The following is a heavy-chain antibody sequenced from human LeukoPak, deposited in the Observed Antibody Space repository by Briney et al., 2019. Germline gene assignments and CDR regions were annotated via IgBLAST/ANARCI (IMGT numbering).Heavy chain of an antibody. CDR3: ASAPGYSRSRWYFDL. Sequence: SQTLSLTCAVSGGSISRGGYSWSWIRQPPGKGLEWIGYFYYSGSTNYNPSLKSRVTISVDTSKNQFSLKLSSVTAADTAVYYCASAPGYSRSRWYFDLWGRGTLVTVSS. CDR1: GGSISRGGYS. V-gene: IGHV4-30-4*07. CDR2: FYYSGST. J-gene: IGHJ2*01. D-gene: IGHD6-13*01.